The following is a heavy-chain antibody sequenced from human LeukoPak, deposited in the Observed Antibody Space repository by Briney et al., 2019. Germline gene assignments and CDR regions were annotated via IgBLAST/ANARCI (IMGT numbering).Heavy chain of an antibody. J-gene: IGHJ4*02. V-gene: IGHV3-23*01. D-gene: IGHD1-26*01. CDR1: GFTFSTYA. CDR3: AKILRSGSPDAPSDY. Sequence: GGSLRLSCVASGFTFSTYAMSWVRQAPGKGLEWVSAISGSGGSTYYADSVKGRFAISRDNSKNTLYLQMNSLRAEDTALYYCAKILRSGSPDAPSDYWGQGTLVTVSS. CDR2: ISGSGGST.